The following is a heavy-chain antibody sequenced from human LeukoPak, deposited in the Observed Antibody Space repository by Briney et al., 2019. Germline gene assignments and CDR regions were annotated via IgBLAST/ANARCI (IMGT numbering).Heavy chain of an antibody. Sequence: GGSLRLSCAASGFSVSSNYMNWVRQAPGKGLEWVSVIYSSGSTYYADSMNGRFTISRDNSKNTLYLQMDSLRAEDTAVYYCARAVVVTAISNWGQGTLVTVSS. CDR2: IYSSGST. J-gene: IGHJ4*02. V-gene: IGHV3-53*01. D-gene: IGHD2-21*02. CDR1: GFSVSSNY. CDR3: ARAVVVTAISN.